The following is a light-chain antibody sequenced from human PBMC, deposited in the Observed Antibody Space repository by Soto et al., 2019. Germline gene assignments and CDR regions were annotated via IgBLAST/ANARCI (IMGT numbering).Light chain of an antibody. V-gene: IGLV2-23*01. CDR2: EGN. CDR3: CSYAGGRNCAVL. CDR1: SSDVGSYNL. J-gene: IGLJ2*01. Sequence: QSALTQPASVSGSPGQSITISCTGTSSDVGSYNLVSWYQQHPGKAPKLIIYEGNKRPSGVSNRFSASKSGNTASLTISGLQAEDEAHYYCCSYAGGRNCAVLFGGGTKLTVL.